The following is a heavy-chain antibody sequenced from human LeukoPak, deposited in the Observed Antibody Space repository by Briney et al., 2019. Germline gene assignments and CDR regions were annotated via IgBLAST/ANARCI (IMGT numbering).Heavy chain of an antibody. CDR1: GYTFTGYY. J-gene: IGHJ6*03. D-gene: IGHD3-9*01. CDR2: INPNSGGT. Sequence: ASVKVSCKASGYTFTGYYIHWVRQAPGQGLEWMGWINPNSGGTNYAQKFQGRVTMTRDTSISTAYMELSRLRSDDTAVYYCAREVSRRYFAIPPRAGMDVWGKGTTVTISS. V-gene: IGHV1-2*02. CDR3: AREVSRRYFAIPPRAGMDV.